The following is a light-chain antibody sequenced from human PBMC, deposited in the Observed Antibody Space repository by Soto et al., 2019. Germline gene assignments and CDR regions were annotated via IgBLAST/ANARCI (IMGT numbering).Light chain of an antibody. Sequence: DIQMTQSPSSLSASVGDRVTITCRASQAIHSYLNWYQQKPGKAPNLLIFATSTLQSGVPSRFSGSGSGTDFTLTISSLEPEDSAVYYCQQWSKGPSLTFGGGTKVDIK. CDR1: QAIHSY. CDR3: QQWSKGPSLT. CDR2: ATS. J-gene: IGKJ4*01. V-gene: IGKV1-39*01.